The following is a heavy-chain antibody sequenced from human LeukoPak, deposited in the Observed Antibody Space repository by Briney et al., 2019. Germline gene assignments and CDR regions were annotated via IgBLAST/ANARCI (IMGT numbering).Heavy chain of an antibody. CDR2: IYSGGST. CDR3: AKDRVPLAARPLHFDY. D-gene: IGHD6-6*01. J-gene: IGHJ4*02. Sequence: GGSLRLSCAASGFTVSSNYMSWVRQAPGKGLEWVSVIYSGGSTYYADSVKGRFTISRDNSKNTLYLQMNSLRAEDTAVYYCAKDRVPLAARPLHFDYWGQGTLVTVSS. CDR1: GFTVSSNY. V-gene: IGHV3-53*01.